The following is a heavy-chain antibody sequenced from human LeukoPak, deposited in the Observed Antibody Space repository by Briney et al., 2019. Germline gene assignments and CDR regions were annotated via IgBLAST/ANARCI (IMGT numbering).Heavy chain of an antibody. J-gene: IGHJ5*02. CDR2: IIPIFGTA. V-gene: IGHV1-69*13. CDR1: GGTFSSYA. D-gene: IGHD2-15*01. CDR3: ARGYCSGGSCYIENWFDP. Sequence: GASVKVSCKASGGTFSSYAISWVRQAPGQGLEWMGGIIPIFGTANYAQKFQGRVTITADESTSTAYMELSSLRSEDTAVYYCARGYCSGGSCYIENWFDPWGQGTLVTVSS.